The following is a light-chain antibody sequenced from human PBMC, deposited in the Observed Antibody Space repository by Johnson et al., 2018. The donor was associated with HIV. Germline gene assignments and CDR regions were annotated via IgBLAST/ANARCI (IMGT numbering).Light chain of an antibody. CDR3: GTWDSSLSAYV. Sequence: QSVLTQPPSVSAAPGQKVSISCSGSSSNIGDNYVSWYQQVPGTAPKLLIYEDTKRPSGIPDRFYGSKSGTSATLGITGLQTGDEADYYCGTWDSSLSAYVFGTGTKVTVL. J-gene: IGLJ1*01. CDR2: EDT. CDR1: SSNIGDNY. V-gene: IGLV1-51*02.